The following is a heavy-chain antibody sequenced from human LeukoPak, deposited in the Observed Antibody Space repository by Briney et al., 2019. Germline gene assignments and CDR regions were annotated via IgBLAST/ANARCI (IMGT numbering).Heavy chain of an antibody. CDR2: INWNGGST. CDR1: GFTFDDYG. D-gene: IGHD6-13*01. V-gene: IGHV3-20*04. J-gene: IGHJ4*02. CDR3: TRAWEQQLAFDH. Sequence: GGSLRLSCAASGFTFDDYGMSWVRQAPGKGLEWVSGINWNGGSTGYADSVKGRFTISRDNAKNSLYLQMNSLRAEDTAVYYCTRAWEQQLAFDHWGQGTLVTVSS.